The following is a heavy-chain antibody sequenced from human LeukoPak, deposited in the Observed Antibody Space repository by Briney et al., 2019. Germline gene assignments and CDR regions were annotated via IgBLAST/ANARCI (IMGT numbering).Heavy chain of an antibody. Sequence: SETLSLTCTVSGGSISSSSYYWGWIRQPPGKGLEWIGSIYYSGSTYYNPSLKSRVAISVDTSKNQFSLKLSSMTAADTAVYYCAREGWKSGAFDIWGQGTMVTVSS. V-gene: IGHV4-39*07. CDR3: AREGWKSGAFDI. J-gene: IGHJ3*02. D-gene: IGHD1-1*01. CDR1: GGSISSSSYY. CDR2: IYYSGST.